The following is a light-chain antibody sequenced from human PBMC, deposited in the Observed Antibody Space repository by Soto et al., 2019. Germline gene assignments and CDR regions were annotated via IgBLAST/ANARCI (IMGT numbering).Light chain of an antibody. J-gene: IGKJ4*01. CDR3: QQADSFPLT. Sequence: DIQMTQSPASVSASVGDRVTITCRASQGIGTWLAWYQQKPGTPPKLLIYASSSLQSGVPSRFSGRGSVTDFTLTISSLQPEYFATFYCQQADSFPLTFGGGTKVEI. V-gene: IGKV1D-12*01. CDR1: QGIGTW. CDR2: ASS.